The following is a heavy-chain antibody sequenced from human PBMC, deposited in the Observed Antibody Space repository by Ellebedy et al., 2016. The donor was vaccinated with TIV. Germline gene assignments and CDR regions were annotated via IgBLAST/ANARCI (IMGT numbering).Heavy chain of an antibody. V-gene: IGHV4-38-2*02. CDR1: GYSIRNAYD. Sequence: MPSETLSLTCTVSGYSIRNAYDWGLIPLPPGKGLEWCRSIHHRGSAYYDPTLKVRVTISLDTSMNQFSLQMNSVAAADTAVYYCARAPLHDAVMITWFDYWGQGALVTVSS. J-gene: IGHJ4*02. CDR3: ARAPLHDAVMITWFDY. D-gene: IGHD3-16*01. CDR2: IHHRGSA.